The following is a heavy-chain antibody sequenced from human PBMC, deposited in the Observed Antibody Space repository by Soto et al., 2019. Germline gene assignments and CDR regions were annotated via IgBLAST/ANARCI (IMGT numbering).Heavy chain of an antibody. CDR1: GGSFSGYY. J-gene: IGHJ4*02. V-gene: IGHV4-34*01. CDR2: INHSGST. CDR3: AYGSSWYGEY. D-gene: IGHD6-13*01. Sequence: PSETLSLTCAVYGGSFSGYYWSWIRQPPGKGLEWIGEINHSGSTNYNPSLKSRVTISVDTSKNQFSLKLSSVTAADTAVYYCAYGSSWYGEYWGQGTLVTGSS.